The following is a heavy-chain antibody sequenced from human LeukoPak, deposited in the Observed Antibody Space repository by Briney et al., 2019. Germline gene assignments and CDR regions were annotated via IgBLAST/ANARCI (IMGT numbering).Heavy chain of an antibody. Sequence: SETLSLTCTASGGSISSGSYYWGWIRQPAGKGLEWIGRIYTSGSTNYNPSLKSRVTISVDTSKNQFSLKLSSVTAADTAVYYCARGVYSNLRGYYYMDVWGKGTTVTVSS. D-gene: IGHD4-11*01. CDR3: ARGVYSNLRGYYYMDV. J-gene: IGHJ6*03. CDR1: GGSISSGSYY. V-gene: IGHV4-61*02. CDR2: IYTSGST.